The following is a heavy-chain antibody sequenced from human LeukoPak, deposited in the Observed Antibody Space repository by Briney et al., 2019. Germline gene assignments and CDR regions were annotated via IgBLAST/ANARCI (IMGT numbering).Heavy chain of an antibody. CDR3: ARLPYDYVWGSYRYTGPFIDY. Sequence: KTSETLSLTCTVPGGSISSSSYYWGWIRQPPGKGLEWIGSIYYSGSTYYNPSLKSRVTISVDTSKNQFSLKLSSVTAADTAVYYCARLPYDYVWGSYRYTGPFIDYWGQGTLVTVSS. CDR1: GGSISSSSYY. CDR2: IYYSGST. V-gene: IGHV4-39*01. D-gene: IGHD3-16*02. J-gene: IGHJ4*02.